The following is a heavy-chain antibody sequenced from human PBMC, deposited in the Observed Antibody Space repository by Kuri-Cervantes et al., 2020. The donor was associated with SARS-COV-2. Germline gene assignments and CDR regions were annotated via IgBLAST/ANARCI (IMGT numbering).Heavy chain of an antibody. CDR2: INPDGSYT. D-gene: IGHD1-1*01. J-gene: IGHJ4*02. Sequence: ETLSLTCAASGFTFSGHWIHWVRQAPGKGLVWVSRINPDGSYTNNADSVKGRFTLSRGNAKNMLFLQMNSLRAEDTAVYYCVRDGDHWNFDYWGQGTLVTVSS. CDR3: VRDGDHWNFDY. V-gene: IGHV3-74*01. CDR1: GFTFSGHW.